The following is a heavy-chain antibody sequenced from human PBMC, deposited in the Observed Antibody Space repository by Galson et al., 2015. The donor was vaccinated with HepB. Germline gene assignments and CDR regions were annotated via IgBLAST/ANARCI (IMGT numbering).Heavy chain of an antibody. CDR3: ARARSYYDSSGYGAY. D-gene: IGHD3-22*01. J-gene: IGHJ4*02. CDR1: GFTFSDYY. CDR2: ISSSSSYT. Sequence: SLRLSCAASGFTFSDYYMSWIRQAPGKGLEWVSYISSSSSYTNYADSVKGRFTFSRDNAKNSLYLQMNSLRAEDTAVYYCARARSYYDSSGYGAYWGQGTLVTVSS. V-gene: IGHV3-11*05.